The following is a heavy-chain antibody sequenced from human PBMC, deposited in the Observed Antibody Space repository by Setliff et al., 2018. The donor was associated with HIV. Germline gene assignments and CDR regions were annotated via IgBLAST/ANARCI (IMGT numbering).Heavy chain of an antibody. CDR1: GDSITGDY. J-gene: IGHJ4*02. CDR3: AREVYGGNSSPCDY. V-gene: IGHV4-59*01. CDR2: SYYHRNT. Sequence: PSETLSLTCTVSGDSITGDYWSWMRQPPGKGLEWIGHSYYHRNTNYNHSLKSRGTITVDTSKNQFSLKLTSVTTADTAVYYCAREVYGGNSSPCDYWGQGTLVTVSS. D-gene: IGHD4-17*01.